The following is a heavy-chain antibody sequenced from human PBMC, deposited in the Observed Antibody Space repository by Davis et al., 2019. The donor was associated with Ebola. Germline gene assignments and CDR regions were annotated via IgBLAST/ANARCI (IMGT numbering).Heavy chain of an antibody. D-gene: IGHD3-16*01. Sequence: SETLSLTCTVSGASISSGDFHWSWIRQPPGKGLEWIGEINHSGSTNYNPSLKSRVTISVDTSKNQFSLKLTSVTAADTAVYYCASAPYENYWGQGTLVTVSS. CDR3: ASAPYENY. CDR2: INHSGST. V-gene: IGHV4-39*07. J-gene: IGHJ4*02. CDR1: GASISSGDFH.